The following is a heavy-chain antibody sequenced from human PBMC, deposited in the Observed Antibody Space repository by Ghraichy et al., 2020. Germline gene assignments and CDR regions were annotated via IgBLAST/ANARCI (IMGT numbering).Heavy chain of an antibody. D-gene: IGHD6-19*01. Sequence: GGSLRLSCAASGFTFTTHGVAMTWVRQAPGKGLEWVSGIGLSSGNTFYADSVKGRFTISRDNSKNNLYLQMNSLRAEDTAVYFCAKSSSGWSFPWDYWGQGTLVTVSS. V-gene: IGHV3-23*01. J-gene: IGHJ4*02. CDR3: AKSSSGWSFPWDY. CDR1: GFTFTTHGVA. CDR2: IGLSSGNT.